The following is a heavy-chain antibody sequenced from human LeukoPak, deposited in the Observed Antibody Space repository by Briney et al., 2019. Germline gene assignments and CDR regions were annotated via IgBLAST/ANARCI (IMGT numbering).Heavy chain of an antibody. Sequence: KPSETLSLTCTVSGGSISSYYWSWIRQPPGKGLEWVGYIYYSGNTNYNPSLKSRVTISVDTSKNQFSLKLNSVTAADTAVYYCARLSSGCLDYWGQGTLVTVSS. D-gene: IGHD6-19*01. CDR3: ARLSSGCLDY. CDR2: IYYSGNT. CDR1: GGSISSYY. V-gene: IGHV4-59*01. J-gene: IGHJ4*02.